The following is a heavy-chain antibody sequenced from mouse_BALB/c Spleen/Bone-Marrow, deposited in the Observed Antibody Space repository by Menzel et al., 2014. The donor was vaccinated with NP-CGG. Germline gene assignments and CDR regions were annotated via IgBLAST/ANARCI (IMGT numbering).Heavy chain of an antibody. CDR1: GSTFCVYY. Sequence: EVKVVESGGGLVQPGGSLRLSWAASGSTFCVYYISWVRQPPGKALEWSGFIRYTVKGYTRDYSASVKVRIAIARGNSQSISYLQMNALRAEDSATYCCARHENVGIYWHFDVRGAGTTVNASS. CDR2: IRYTVKGYTR. V-gene: IGHV7-3*01. J-gene: IGHJ1*01. CDR3: ARHENVGIYWHFDV.